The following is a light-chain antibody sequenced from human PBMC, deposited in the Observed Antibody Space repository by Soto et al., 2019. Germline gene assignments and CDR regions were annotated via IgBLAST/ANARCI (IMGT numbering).Light chain of an antibody. J-gene: IGKJ1*01. CDR1: QSISRN. Sequence: EVVMTQSPATLSVSPGERATLSCRASQSISRNLGWYQQKPGQAPRLLIYGASTRATGIPARFSGSGSGTEFTLTISSLQSEDFAVYLCQQYNNWPLTFGQGTKVEIK. CDR2: GAS. CDR3: QQYNNWPLT. V-gene: IGKV3-15*01.